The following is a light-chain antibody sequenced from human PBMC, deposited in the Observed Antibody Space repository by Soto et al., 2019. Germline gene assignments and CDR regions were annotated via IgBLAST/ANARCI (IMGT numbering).Light chain of an antibody. CDR1: QGIGNN. CDR2: ATS. J-gene: IGKJ3*01. CDR3: QKYNSAPFT. Sequence: DIQMTQSPSFLSASVGDRVTITCRASQGIGNNLAWFQQKPGEIPNLLISATSTLQPGVPSRFSGSGSGTDFTLTISSLQPEDVATYYCQKYNSAPFTFGPGTKMDLK. V-gene: IGKV1-27*01.